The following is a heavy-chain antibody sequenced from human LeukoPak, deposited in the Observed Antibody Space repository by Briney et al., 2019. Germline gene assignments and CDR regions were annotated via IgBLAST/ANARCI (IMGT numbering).Heavy chain of an antibody. V-gene: IGHV1-18*01. CDR2: ISAYNGNT. D-gene: IGHD3-10*01. Sequence: ASVKVSCKASGYTFTSYGISWVRQAPGQGLEWMGWISAYNGNTNYAQKLQGRVTMTTDTSTSTAYMELRSLRSDDTAVYYCARKPMVRVSGAFDIWGQGTMVTVSS. J-gene: IGHJ3*02. CDR3: ARKPMVRVSGAFDI. CDR1: GYTFTSYG.